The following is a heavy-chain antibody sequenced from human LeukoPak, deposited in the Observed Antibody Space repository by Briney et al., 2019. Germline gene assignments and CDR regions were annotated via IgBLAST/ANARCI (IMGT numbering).Heavy chain of an antibody. CDR1: GYSFTNYW. CDR3: ARQTRGGIAAAGSDY. D-gene: IGHD6-13*01. Sequence: GESLKISCKGSGYSFTNYWIGWVRQMPGKGLEWMGIIYPGDSDTRYSPSFQGQVTISADKFISTAYLQWSSLKASDSAMYYCARQTRGGIAAAGSDYWGQGTLVTVSS. V-gene: IGHV5-51*01. CDR2: IYPGDSDT. J-gene: IGHJ4*02.